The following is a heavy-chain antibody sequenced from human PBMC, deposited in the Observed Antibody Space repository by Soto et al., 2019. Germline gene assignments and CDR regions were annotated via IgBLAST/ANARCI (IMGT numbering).Heavy chain of an antibody. D-gene: IGHD1-1*01. Sequence: ASVKVSCKASGYTFTGYYIHWVRQAPGQGLEWMGWINPNSGGTNYAQKFQGWVTMTRDTSNSTAYMELTTLRSDDPAQAYRARDDAVPNNSDARDFGGQGTTV. CDR2: INPNSGGT. CDR1: GYTFTGYY. CDR3: ARDDAVPNNSDARDF. V-gene: IGHV1-2*04. J-gene: IGHJ6*02.